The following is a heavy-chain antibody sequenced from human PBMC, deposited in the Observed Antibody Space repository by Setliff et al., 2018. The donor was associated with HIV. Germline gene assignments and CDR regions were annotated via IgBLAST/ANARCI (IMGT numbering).Heavy chain of an antibody. J-gene: IGHJ3*02. V-gene: IGHV3-48*01. CDR3: ARDYPDRSGYGFDI. CDR2: ISDSSAKI. Sequence: GGSLRLSCGASGFTFSDYNMNWVRQAPGQGLEWISYISDSSAKIYYADSVKGRFTISRDNAKKSLYLQMDSLRVEDTAIYYCARDYPDRSGYGFDIWGQGTMVTVSS. CDR1: GFTFSDYN. D-gene: IGHD3-22*01.